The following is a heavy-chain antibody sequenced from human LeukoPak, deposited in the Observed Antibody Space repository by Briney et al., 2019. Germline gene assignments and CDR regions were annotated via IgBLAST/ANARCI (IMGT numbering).Heavy chain of an antibody. CDR3: VRGGSPYSFDS. CDR2: INDDGSST. D-gene: IGHD3-16*01. Sequence: GGSLRLSCAASGFTLIKCWMHWVRQAPGKGLVWVSFINDDGSSTNYADSVKGRFTISRDNAKNTLYLQVNSLRAEDTAVYYCVRGGSPYSFDSWGQGTLVTVSS. J-gene: IGHJ4*02. CDR1: GFTLIKCW. V-gene: IGHV3-74*01.